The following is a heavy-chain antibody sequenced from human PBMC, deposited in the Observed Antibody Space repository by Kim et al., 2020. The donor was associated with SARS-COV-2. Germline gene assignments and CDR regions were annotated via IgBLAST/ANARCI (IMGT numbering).Heavy chain of an antibody. Sequence: SETLSLTCTVSGGSISSGGYYWSWIRQHPGKGLEWIGYIYYSGSTYYNPSLKSRVTISVDTSKNQFSLKLSSVTAADTAVYYCARDATYCTNGVCPVSGGMDVWGQGTTVTVSS. V-gene: IGHV4-31*03. CDR2: IYYSGST. D-gene: IGHD2-8*01. J-gene: IGHJ6*02. CDR3: ARDATYCTNGVCPVSGGMDV. CDR1: GGSISSGGYY.